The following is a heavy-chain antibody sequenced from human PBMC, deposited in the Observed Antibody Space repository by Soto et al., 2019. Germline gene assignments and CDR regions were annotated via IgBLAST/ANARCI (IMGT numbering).Heavy chain of an antibody. Sequence: SETLSLTCTVSGDSVSSYYWSWIRQSPGKGLEWIGYIYYSGSTNYNPSLKSRVTISVDTSKNQFSLKLSSVTAADTTVYYCARVVAAPRAFDYWGQGTLVTVCS. CDR1: GDSVSSYY. CDR3: ARVVAAPRAFDY. V-gene: IGHV4-59*02. J-gene: IGHJ4*02. D-gene: IGHD2-15*01. CDR2: IYYSGST.